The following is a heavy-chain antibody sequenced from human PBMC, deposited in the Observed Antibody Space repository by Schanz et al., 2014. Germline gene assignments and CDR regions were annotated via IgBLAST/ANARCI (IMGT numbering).Heavy chain of an antibody. CDR2: ISAYNGNT. Sequence: QVQLVQSGAEVKKPGASVKVSCKASGYTFSGYYMHWVRQAPGQGLEWTGWISAYNGNTNYAEKFQGRVTMTTDTSTSTAYMELRSLRSDDTAVYYCASYELGSGSPYYDSWGQGTLVTVSS. CDR1: GYTFSGYY. V-gene: IGHV1-18*04. CDR3: ASYELGSGSPYYDS. D-gene: IGHD3-10*01. J-gene: IGHJ4*02.